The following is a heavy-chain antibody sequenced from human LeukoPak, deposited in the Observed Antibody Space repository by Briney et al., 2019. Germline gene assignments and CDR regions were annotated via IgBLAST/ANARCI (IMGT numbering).Heavy chain of an antibody. CDR1: GGSISSSSYY. V-gene: IGHV4-39*07. CDR3: ARDRGTWNDDGFDY. D-gene: IGHD1-1*01. J-gene: IGHJ4*02. Sequence: SETLSLTCTVTGGSISSSSYYWGWIRQPPGKGLEWIGSIYYSGSTYYNPSLKSRITMSVDTSKNQFYLKLSSVTAADTAVYYCARDRGTWNDDGFDYWGQGTLVTVSS. CDR2: IYYSGST.